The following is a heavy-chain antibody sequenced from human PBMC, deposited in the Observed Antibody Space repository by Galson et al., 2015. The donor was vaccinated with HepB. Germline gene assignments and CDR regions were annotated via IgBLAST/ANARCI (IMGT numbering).Heavy chain of an antibody. V-gene: IGHV3-15*01. D-gene: IGHD2-2*01. CDR2: IKSKTDGGTT. CDR3: TTVLARKDGEDIVVVPAATYYYYYMDV. CDR1: GFTFSNAW. Sequence: SLRLSCAASGFTFSNAWMSWVRQAPGKGLEWVGRIKSKTDGGTTDYAAPVKGRFTISRDDSKNTLYLQMNSLKTEDTAVYYCTTVLARKDGEDIVVVPAATYYYYYMDVWGKGTTVTVSS. J-gene: IGHJ6*03.